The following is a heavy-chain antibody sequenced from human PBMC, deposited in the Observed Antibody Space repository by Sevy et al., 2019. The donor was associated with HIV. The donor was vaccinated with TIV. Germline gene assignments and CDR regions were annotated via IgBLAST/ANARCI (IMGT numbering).Heavy chain of an antibody. CDR1: VDSVSSNSVA. CDR2: TYYRSTWHN. J-gene: IGHJ4*02. CDR3: ARTTSGWFDY. V-gene: IGHV6-1*01. D-gene: IGHD6-19*01. Sequence: QSQTLSLTCAISVDSVSSNSVAWNWIRQSPSRGLEWLGRTYYRSTWHNDYAVSVKSRITINPDTSKNQFSLQLNSVTPEDTAVYYCARTTSGWFDYWGQGTPVTVSS.